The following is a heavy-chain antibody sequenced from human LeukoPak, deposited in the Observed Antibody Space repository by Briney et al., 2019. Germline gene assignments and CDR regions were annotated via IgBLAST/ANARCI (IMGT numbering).Heavy chain of an antibody. Sequence: PGGSLRLSCAASGFTFSSYAMSWVRQAPGKGLEWVSAISGSGGSTYYADSVKGRFTISRDNSKNTLYLQMNSLRAEDTAVYYCAKDPELAYGDYLYYYGMDVWGQGTTVTVSS. CDR1: GFTFSSYA. J-gene: IGHJ6*02. CDR2: ISGSGGST. V-gene: IGHV3-23*01. D-gene: IGHD4-17*01. CDR3: AKDPELAYGDYLYYYGMDV.